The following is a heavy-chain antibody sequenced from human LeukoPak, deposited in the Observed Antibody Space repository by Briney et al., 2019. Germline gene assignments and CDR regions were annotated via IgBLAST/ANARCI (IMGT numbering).Heavy chain of an antibody. V-gene: IGHV3-48*01. D-gene: IGHD3-16*01. CDR3: ARGSVWKGEYYFDY. CDR1: GFTFSSYS. CDR2: ISSSSSTI. Sequence: GGSLRLSCAASGFTFSSYSMNWVRQAPGKGLEWVSYISSSSSTIYYADSVKGRFTISRDNDKNSLYLQMNSLRAEDTAVYYCARGSVWKGEYYFDYWGQGTLVTVSS. J-gene: IGHJ4*02.